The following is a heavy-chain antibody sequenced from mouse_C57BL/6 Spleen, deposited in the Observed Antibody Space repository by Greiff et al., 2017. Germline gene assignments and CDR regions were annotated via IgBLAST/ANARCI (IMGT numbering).Heavy chain of an antibody. D-gene: IGHD4-1*01. V-gene: IGHV1-64*01. Sequence: QVQLQQPGAELVKPGASVKLSCKASGYTFTSYWMHWVKQRPGQGLEWIGMIHPNSGSTNYNEKFKSKATLTVDKPSSTAYMQLSSLPSEDSAVFCGARAGKKTGTGIAYWGQGTLVTVSA. J-gene: IGHJ3*01. CDR1: GYTFTSYW. CDR3: ARAGKKTGTGIAY. CDR2: IHPNSGST.